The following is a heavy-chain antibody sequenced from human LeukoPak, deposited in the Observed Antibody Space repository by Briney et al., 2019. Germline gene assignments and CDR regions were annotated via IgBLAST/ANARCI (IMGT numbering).Heavy chain of an antibody. D-gene: IGHD3-22*01. Sequence: GASVKVSCKASGYTFTGYYMHWVRQAPGQGLEWMGWINPNSGGTNYAQKFQGRVTMTRDTSISTAYMELGRLRSDDTAVYYCAREHDSSGYYDRFQHWGQGTLVTVSS. CDR2: INPNSGGT. CDR3: AREHDSSGYYDRFQH. V-gene: IGHV1-2*02. J-gene: IGHJ1*01. CDR1: GYTFTGYY.